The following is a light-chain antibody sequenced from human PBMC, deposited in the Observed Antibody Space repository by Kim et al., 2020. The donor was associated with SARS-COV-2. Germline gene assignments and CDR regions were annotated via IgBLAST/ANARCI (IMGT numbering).Light chain of an antibody. CDR2: DAS. J-gene: IGKJ4*01. V-gene: IGKV3-20*01. CDR1: QSVSSSS. Sequence: APGERATLCCRASQSVSSSSLAWYQQKTGQAPRLLIYDASSRATGIPGRFSGSGSGTDFTLTITRLEPEDFAVYYCQQYGSSPLTFGGGTKVDIK. CDR3: QQYGSSPLT.